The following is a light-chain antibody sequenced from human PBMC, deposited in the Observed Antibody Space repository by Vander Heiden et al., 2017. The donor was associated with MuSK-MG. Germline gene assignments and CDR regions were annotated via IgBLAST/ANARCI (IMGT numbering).Light chain of an antibody. CDR1: QSISSW. J-gene: IGKJ2*01. V-gene: IGKV1-5*03. CDR2: KAS. CDR3: RQDNSSPYT. Sequence: DIQMTQSPSTLSASVGDRVTITCRASQSISSWLAWYQQKPGKAPKLLIYKASSLESGVPSRFSGSGSGTEFTLTISSLQPDDFATYYCRQDNSSPYTLGQGTKMEIK.